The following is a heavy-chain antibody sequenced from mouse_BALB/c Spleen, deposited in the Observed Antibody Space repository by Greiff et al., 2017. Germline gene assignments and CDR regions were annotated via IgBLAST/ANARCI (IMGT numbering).Heavy chain of an antibody. V-gene: IGHV1-69*01. D-gene: IGHD1-1*01. Sequence: QVQLKQPGAELVMPGASVKMSCKASGYTFTDYWMHWVKQRPGQGLEWIGAIDTSDSYTSYNQKFKGKATLTVDESSSTAYMQLSSLTSEDSAVYYCARNYYGSSYGYWGQGTTLTVSS. J-gene: IGHJ2*01. CDR1: GYTFTDYW. CDR3: ARNYYGSSYGY. CDR2: IDTSDSYT.